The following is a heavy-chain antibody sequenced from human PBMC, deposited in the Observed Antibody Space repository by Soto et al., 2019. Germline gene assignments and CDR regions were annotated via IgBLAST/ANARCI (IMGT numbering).Heavy chain of an antibody. J-gene: IGHJ2*01. CDR1: AGSISSGGYY. CDR2: IYYSGST. D-gene: IGHD4-17*01. V-gene: IGHV4-31*03. CDR3: ARVATVVTPNWYFDL. Sequence: QVQLQESGPGLVKPSQTLSLTCTVSAGSISSGGYYWRWIRQHPGKGLEWIGYIYYSGSTYYNPSLKSRVTISVDTSKSQFSLQPSSVTAADTAVYYCARVATVVTPNWYFDLWGRGTLVTVSS.